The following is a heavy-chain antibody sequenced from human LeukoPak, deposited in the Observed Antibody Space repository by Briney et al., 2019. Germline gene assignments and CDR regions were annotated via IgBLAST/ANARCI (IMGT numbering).Heavy chain of an antibody. CDR3: ARDYYESSGYYFSRYYSMDV. D-gene: IGHD3-22*01. V-gene: IGHV3-20*04. Sequence: GGSLRLSCAASGFTFDDYGMSWVRQAPGKGLEWVSGITWDGGSTGYADSLKGRFTISKDNAKNSLYLQMNSLRAEDTALYYCARDYYESSGYYFSRYYSMDVWGQGTTVAVCS. CDR1: GFTFDDYG. CDR2: ITWDGGST. J-gene: IGHJ6*02.